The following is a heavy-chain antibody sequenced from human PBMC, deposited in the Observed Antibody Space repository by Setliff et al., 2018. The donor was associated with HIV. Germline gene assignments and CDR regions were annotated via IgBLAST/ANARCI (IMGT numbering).Heavy chain of an antibody. CDR2: IYTSGNT. J-gene: IGHJ5*02. V-gene: IGHV4-61*02. D-gene: IGHD3-10*01. Sequence: SETLSLTCTVSGGSISSGRYYWSWIRQPAGKGLEWIGRIYTSGNTNYNPSLKSRVTISVDTSKNQLSLNLTSVTAADTAVYHCARENYGSGSLGVFDPWGQGTLVTVSS. CDR3: ARENYGSGSLGVFDP. CDR1: GGSISSGRYY.